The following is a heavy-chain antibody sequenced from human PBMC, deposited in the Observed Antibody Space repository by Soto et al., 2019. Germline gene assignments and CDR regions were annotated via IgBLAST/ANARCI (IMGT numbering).Heavy chain of an antibody. CDR2: ISSRSDYI. J-gene: IGHJ4*02. V-gene: IGHV3-21*01. CDR3: ASSSGAQPYFDY. Sequence: EVQLVESGGGLVTPGGSLRLSCAASGFIFSSNTMNWVRQAPGKGLEWVTSISSRSDYIYYADSLKGRITISRDNAKNSLYLQLNSLRAEDTAVYYCASSSGAQPYFDYWGQRTLVTVSS. CDR1: GFIFSSNT. D-gene: IGHD1-26*01.